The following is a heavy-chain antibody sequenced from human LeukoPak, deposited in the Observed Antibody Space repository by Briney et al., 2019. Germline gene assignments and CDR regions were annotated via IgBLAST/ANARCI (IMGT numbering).Heavy chain of an antibody. CDR3: ARSRDYGDYLSYYYYGMDV. J-gene: IGHJ6*02. CDR1: GYTFTSYG. D-gene: IGHD4-17*01. CDR2: ISAYNGNT. Sequence: ASVKASCKDSGYTFTSYGISWVRQAPGQGLEWMGWISAYNGNTNYAQKLQGRVTMTTDTSTSTAYMELRSLRSEDTAVYYCARSRDYGDYLSYYYYGMDVWGQGTTVTVSS. V-gene: IGHV1-18*01.